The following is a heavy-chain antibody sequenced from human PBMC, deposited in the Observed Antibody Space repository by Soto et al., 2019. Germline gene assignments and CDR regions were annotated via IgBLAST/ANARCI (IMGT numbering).Heavy chain of an antibody. Sequence: EVQLVESGGGLVQPGGSLRLSCAASGFTFSNYDMHWVRQATGKGLEWVSAIGTAGDTYYPGSVKGRFTISRENAKNSLYLQMNSLRAGYTTVYYCARSITGTQDLDYWSQGTIVTVSS. CDR2: IGTAGDT. D-gene: IGHD1-20*01. CDR1: GFTFSNYD. J-gene: IGHJ4*02. CDR3: ARSITGTQDLDY. V-gene: IGHV3-13*01.